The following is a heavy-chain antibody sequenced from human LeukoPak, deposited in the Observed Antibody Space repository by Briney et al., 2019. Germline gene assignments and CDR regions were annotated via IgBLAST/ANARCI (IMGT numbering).Heavy chain of an antibody. J-gene: IGHJ1*01. CDR1: GFTFSSYE. V-gene: IGHV3-48*03. CDR2: ISSSGSTI. CDR3: ARESTSVVVRYFQH. D-gene: IGHD2-21*01. Sequence: GGSLRLSCAASGFTFSSYEMNWVRQAPGKGLEWVSYISSSGSTIYYADSVKGRFTISRDNAKNSLYLQMNSLRAEDTAVYYCARESTSVVVRYFQHWGQGTLVTVSS.